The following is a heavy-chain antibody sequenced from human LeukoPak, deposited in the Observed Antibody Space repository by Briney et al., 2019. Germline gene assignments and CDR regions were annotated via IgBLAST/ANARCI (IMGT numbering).Heavy chain of an antibody. V-gene: IGHV4-59*01. D-gene: IGHD6-19*01. Sequence: PSETLSLTCTVSGGSISSYYWSWLRRPPGKGLEWIGYIYYSGSTNYNPSLKSRVTISVDTSKNQFSLKLSSVTAADTAVYYCARVAVAGTAEFDYWGQGTLVTVSS. CDR2: IYYSGST. J-gene: IGHJ4*02. CDR3: ARVAVAGTAEFDY. CDR1: GGSISSYY.